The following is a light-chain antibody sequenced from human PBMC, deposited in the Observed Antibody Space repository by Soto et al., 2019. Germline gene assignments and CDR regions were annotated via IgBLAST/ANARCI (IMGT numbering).Light chain of an antibody. CDR2: GVS. CDR1: ESVSHNY. Sequence: EIVLTQSPGTLSLSPGERATLSCRASESVSHNYLAWYQQKPGQAPRLLIYGVSSRATGIPDRFSGTGSGTDFTLTISRLEPEDVAVYYCQHYYYSRYFSFGPGTKVEIK. J-gene: IGKJ3*01. V-gene: IGKV3-20*01. CDR3: QHYYYSRYFS.